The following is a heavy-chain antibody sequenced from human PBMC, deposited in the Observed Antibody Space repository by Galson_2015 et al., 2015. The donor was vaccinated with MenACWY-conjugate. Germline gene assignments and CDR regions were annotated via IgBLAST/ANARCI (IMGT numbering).Heavy chain of an antibody. CDR2: IDPSDSYT. J-gene: IGHJ4*02. V-gene: IGHV5-10-1*01. CDR3: ARHASRYSSSWYWRG. CDR1: GYSFTSYW. Sequence: QSGAEVKKPGESLRISCKGSGYSFTSYWISWVRQMPGKGLEWMGRIDPSDSYTNYSPSFQGHVTISADKSISTAYLQWSSLKASDTAMYYCARHASRYSSSWYWRGWGQGTLVTVSS. D-gene: IGHD6-13*01.